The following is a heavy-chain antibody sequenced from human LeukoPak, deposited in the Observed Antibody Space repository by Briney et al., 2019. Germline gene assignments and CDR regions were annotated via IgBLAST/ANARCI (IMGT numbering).Heavy chain of an antibody. V-gene: IGHV4-39*01. CDR2: IYYSGST. Sequence: SETLSLTCTVSGGSISSNSDYWGWIRQPPGKGLEWIGSIYYSGSTYYNPSLKSRVTISVDTSKNQFSLKLSSVTAADTAVYYCASPGGGGYYFDYWGQGTLVTVSS. CDR3: ASPGGGGYYFDY. J-gene: IGHJ4*02. CDR1: GGSISSNSDY. D-gene: IGHD1-26*01.